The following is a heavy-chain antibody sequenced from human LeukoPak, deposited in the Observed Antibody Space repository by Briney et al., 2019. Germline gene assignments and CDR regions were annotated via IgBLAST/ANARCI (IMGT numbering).Heavy chain of an antibody. CDR1: GGTFSSYA. D-gene: IGHD3-22*01. V-gene: IGHV1-69*13. CDR3: ARGNSPYDSSGYYPS. J-gene: IGHJ5*02. CDR2: IIPIFGTA. Sequence: ASVKVSCKASGGTFSSYAIGWVRQAPGQGLEWMGGIIPIFGTANYAQKFQGRVTITADESTSTAYMELSSLRSEDTAVYYCARGNSPYDSSGYYPSWGQGTLVTVSS.